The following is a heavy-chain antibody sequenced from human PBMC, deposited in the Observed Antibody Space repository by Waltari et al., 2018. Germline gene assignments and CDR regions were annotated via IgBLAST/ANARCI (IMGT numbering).Heavy chain of an antibody. J-gene: IGHJ4*02. CDR2: IHRSGKT. Sequence: QVQLQESGPGLVKPSGTLSLTCAVSGDSMTSNSWWSWVRQPPGRGLEWIGQIHRSGKTNYNPALESRVTVSMDTSNNQFSLKVTSATAADTAVYYCARDRGRGLYLDSWGQGTLVTVS. CDR3: ARDRGRGLYLDS. D-gene: IGHD1-26*01. V-gene: IGHV4-4*02. CDR1: GDSMTSNSW.